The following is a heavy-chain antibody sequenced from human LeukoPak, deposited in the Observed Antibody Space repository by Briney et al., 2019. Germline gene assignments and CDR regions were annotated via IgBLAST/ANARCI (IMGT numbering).Heavy chain of an antibody. D-gene: IGHD3-10*01. CDR3: AKDGQYYYGSGSFYYYYMDV. Sequence: GGSLRLSCAASGFTFSSYGMHWVRQAPGKGLEWVAFIRYDGSNKYYADSVKGRFTISRDNSKNTLYLQMNSLRAEDTAVYYCAKDGQYYYGSGSFYYYYMDVWGKGTTVTISS. CDR1: GFTFSSYG. CDR2: IRYDGSNK. V-gene: IGHV3-30*02. J-gene: IGHJ6*03.